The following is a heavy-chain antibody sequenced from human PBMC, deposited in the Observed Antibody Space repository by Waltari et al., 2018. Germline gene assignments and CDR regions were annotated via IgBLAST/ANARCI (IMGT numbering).Heavy chain of an antibody. J-gene: IGHJ5*02. D-gene: IGHD6-6*01. CDR1: GFTFAGYA. CDR3: AKWARQLGRAWFDP. CDR2: ISGSGTGT. V-gene: IGHV3-23*01. Sequence: EVHLLESGGGLVQHGGSLRLSCVASGFTFAGYAMTWVRQAPGTGLEWVSSISGSGTGTYYADSVKGRFIISRDNSKNTLYLEMNSLRVEDTAVYYCAKWARQLGRAWFDPWGQGTLVTVSS.